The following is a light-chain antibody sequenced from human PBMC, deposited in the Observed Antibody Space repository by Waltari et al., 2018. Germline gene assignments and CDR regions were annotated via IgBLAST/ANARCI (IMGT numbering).Light chain of an antibody. J-gene: IGLJ2*01. V-gene: IGLV3-25*03. Sequence: SYELTQPPSVSVSPGQTARITCSGAALPTHYADWYQQKPGQAPVLVIYKDSERPSGIPERFSGSSSGTTVTLTISGVQAEDEADYYCQSADSSGTYKVFGGGTKLTVL. CDR1: ALPTHY. CDR3: QSADSSGTYKV. CDR2: KDS.